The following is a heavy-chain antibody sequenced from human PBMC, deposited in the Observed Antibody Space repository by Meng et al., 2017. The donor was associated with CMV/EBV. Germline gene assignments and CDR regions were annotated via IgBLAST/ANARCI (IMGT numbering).Heavy chain of an antibody. CDR1: GFTVTSNY. J-gene: IGHJ4*02. D-gene: IGHD1-26*01. CDR3: ARDVNIVGATTYDY. CDR2: IYSSGTT. V-gene: IGHV3-53*01. Sequence: AASGFTVTSNYMSLVRQAPGKGLEWVSVIYSSGTTYYADSVKGRFTISRDYSKNTLYLQMNSLRPEDTAIYYCARDVNIVGATTYDYWGQGTLVTVSS.